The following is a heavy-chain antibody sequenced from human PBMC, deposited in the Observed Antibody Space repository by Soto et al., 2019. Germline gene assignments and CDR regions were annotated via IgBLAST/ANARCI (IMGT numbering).Heavy chain of an antibody. CDR3: AKDRRYCSSTSCHLYYYYGMDV. J-gene: IGHJ6*02. V-gene: IGHV3-30*18. D-gene: IGHD2-2*01. Sequence: QVQLVESGGGVVQPGRSLRLSCAASGFTFSSYGMHWVRQAPGKGLEWVAVISYDGSNKYYADSVKGRFTISRDNSKNTLYLQMNSLRAEDPAVYYCAKDRRYCSSTSCHLYYYYGMDVWGQGTTVTVSS. CDR2: ISYDGSNK. CDR1: GFTFSSYG.